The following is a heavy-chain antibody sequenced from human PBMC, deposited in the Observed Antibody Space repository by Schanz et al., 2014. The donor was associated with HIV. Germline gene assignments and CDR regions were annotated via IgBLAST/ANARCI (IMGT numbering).Heavy chain of an antibody. CDR1: GFTLRNAW. D-gene: IGHD3-10*01. V-gene: IGHV3-15*01. CDR3: ARDSGPGSY. J-gene: IGHJ4*02. CDR2: IKSKTDGGTT. Sequence: VQLVESGGGLVKPGGSLRLSCVVSGFTLRNAWVNWVRQAPGKGLEWVGRIKSKTDGGTTDYAAPVKGRFTISTDDSKNTVYLQMSSLRAEDTAVYYCARDSGPGSYWGQGTLVTVSS.